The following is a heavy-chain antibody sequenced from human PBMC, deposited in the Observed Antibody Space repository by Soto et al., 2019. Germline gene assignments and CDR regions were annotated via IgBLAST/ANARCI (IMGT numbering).Heavy chain of an antibody. CDR1: GGSISSGGYY. CDR3: ARGRGTVTTVTTHLDY. V-gene: IGHV4-31*03. J-gene: IGHJ4*02. CDR2: IYYSGST. D-gene: IGHD4-17*01. Sequence: QVQLQESGPGLVKPSQTLSLTCTVSGGSISSGGYYWSWIRQHPGKGLEWIGYIYYSGSTYYNPALSSRVTISVDPSKNQFSLKLSSVTAADTAVYYCARGRGTVTTVTTHLDYWGQGPLVTVSS.